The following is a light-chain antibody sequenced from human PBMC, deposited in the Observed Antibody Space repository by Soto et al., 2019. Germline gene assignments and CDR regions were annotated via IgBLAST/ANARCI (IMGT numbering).Light chain of an antibody. CDR1: QSISSW. CDR2: DAS. CDR3: QQYNSYPWT. J-gene: IGKJ1*01. V-gene: IGKV1-5*01. Sequence: IQMTQSPSTLSASVGDRVTITFRASQSISSWLAWYQQKPGKAPKLLIYDASSLESGVPSRFSGSGSGTEFTLTISSLQTDDFATYYCQQYNSYPWTFGQGTKVEIK.